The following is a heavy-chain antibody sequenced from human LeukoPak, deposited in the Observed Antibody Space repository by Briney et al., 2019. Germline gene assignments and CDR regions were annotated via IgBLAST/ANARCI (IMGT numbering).Heavy chain of an antibody. CDR3: TKLKGWYGEGFFDY. V-gene: IGHV3-53*01. CDR1: GFTVSSNY. J-gene: IGHJ4*02. CDR2: LYSGGAT. Sequence: GGSLRLSRAASGFTVSSNYMSWVRQPAGKGLEWVSVLYSGGATFYADSVKGRFTISRDTSKNTLYLQMNDLRADDTAVYYCTKLKGWYGEGFFDYWGQGTLVTVSS. D-gene: IGHD6-19*01.